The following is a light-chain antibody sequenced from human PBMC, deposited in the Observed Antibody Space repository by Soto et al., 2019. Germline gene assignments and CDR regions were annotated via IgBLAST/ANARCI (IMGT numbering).Light chain of an antibody. CDR2: AAS. J-gene: IGKJ5*01. Sequence: DIQMTQSPSSLSASVGDRVTITSRASQSISSYLNWYQQKPGKAPKLLIYAASSLQSGVPSRFSGSGSGTDFTLTISSLQPEDFATYYCQQSYSTPRITFGQGTRLEIK. CDR1: QSISSY. V-gene: IGKV1-39*01. CDR3: QQSYSTPRIT.